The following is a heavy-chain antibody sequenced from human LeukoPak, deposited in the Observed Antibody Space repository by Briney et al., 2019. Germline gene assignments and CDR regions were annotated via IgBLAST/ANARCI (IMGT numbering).Heavy chain of an antibody. CDR3: ARDSTRGGVDY. D-gene: IGHD3-16*01. J-gene: IGHJ4*02. Sequence: SETLSLTCAVSGGSISSGGYSWSWIRQPPGKGLEWIGYIYHSGSTYYNPSLKSRVTISVDRSKNQFSLELSSVTAADTAVYYCARDSTRGGVDYWGQGTLVTVSS. CDR2: IYHSGST. V-gene: IGHV4-30-2*01. CDR1: GGSISSGGYS.